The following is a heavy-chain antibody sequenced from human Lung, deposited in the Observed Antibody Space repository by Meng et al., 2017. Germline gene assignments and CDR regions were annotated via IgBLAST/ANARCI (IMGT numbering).Heavy chain of an antibody. CDR1: GFSFSSYA. J-gene: IGHJ4*02. CDR3: AKYSYGLGDYLDY. Sequence: GESLKISCAASGFSFSSYAMSWVRHAPGKGLEWVSALSGGGFTTFYADSVKGRFAISRHNSKNPLYLQMNSLRAEDTALYYCAKYSYGLGDYLDYWGQGALVTVSS. CDR2: LSGGGFTT. D-gene: IGHD3-10*01. V-gene: IGHV3-23*01.